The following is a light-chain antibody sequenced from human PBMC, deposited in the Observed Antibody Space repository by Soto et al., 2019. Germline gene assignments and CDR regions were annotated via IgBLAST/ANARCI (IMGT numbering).Light chain of an antibody. Sequence: DIQMTQSPSSLSASVGNRVTITCQASQDIATYLNWYQQKPGKAPNLLIYDASNLETGVPSRFSGGEPETHFTFTISNLQPEDIATYYCQQYDNLPPAWTFGQGTKVQIE. CDR2: DAS. J-gene: IGKJ1*01. CDR3: QQYDNLPPAWT. CDR1: QDIATY. V-gene: IGKV1-33*01.